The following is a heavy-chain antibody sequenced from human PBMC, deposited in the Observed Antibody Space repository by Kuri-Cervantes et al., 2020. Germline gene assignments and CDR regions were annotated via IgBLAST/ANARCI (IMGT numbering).Heavy chain of an antibody. CDR3: ARGLRNYYGSGSYYKPTPRYYYIDV. Sequence: SQTLSLTCAVYGGSFSAHYWTWIRQPPGEGLEWIGEINHSASTNYNPSLKSRVTISVDTSKNQFSLKLSSVTAADTAVYYCARGLRNYYGSGSYYKPTPRYYYIDVWGKGTTVTVSS. CDR1: GGSFSAHY. V-gene: IGHV4-34*01. D-gene: IGHD3-10*01. J-gene: IGHJ6*03. CDR2: INHSAST.